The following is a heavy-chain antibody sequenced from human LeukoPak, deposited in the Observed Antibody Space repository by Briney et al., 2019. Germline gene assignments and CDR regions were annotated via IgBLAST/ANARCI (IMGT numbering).Heavy chain of an antibody. Sequence: SETLSLTCTVSGASISSHYWSWIRQPPGRGLEWIGYIHYSGITSYDPSLKSRVTISVDTSKSRFSLNLSSVTAADTAVYYCARVYDYGKFDYWGPGTLVTVSS. CDR2: IHYSGIT. J-gene: IGHJ4*02. CDR1: GASISSHY. V-gene: IGHV4-59*11. CDR3: ARVYDYGKFDY. D-gene: IGHD4/OR15-4a*01.